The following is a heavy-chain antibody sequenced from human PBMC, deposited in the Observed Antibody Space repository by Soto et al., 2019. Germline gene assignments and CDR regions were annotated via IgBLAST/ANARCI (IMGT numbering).Heavy chain of an antibody. J-gene: IGHJ5*02. V-gene: IGHV5-51*01. CDR3: ASGALLRTAGLNWFHP. CDR1: AYCFISYC. Sequence: AGALLISSYGSAYCFISYCTMWWRRLPGKRLEWMRIIHPGDSDTRYSPSFQGQVTISADKSISTAYLQCSSLKASDSAMYYGASGALLRTAGLNWFHPGGQRNLGTVS. D-gene: IGHD1-26*01. CDR2: IHPGDSDT.